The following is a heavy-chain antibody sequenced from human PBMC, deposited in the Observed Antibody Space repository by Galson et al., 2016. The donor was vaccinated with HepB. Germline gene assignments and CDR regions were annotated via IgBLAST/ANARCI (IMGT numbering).Heavy chain of an antibody. V-gene: IGHV3-9*01. CDR1: GLNFDDYA. D-gene: IGHD3-10*01. CDR2: ISWNSAFI. CDR3: AKAQYGSGTFLAIDY. J-gene: IGHJ4*02. Sequence: SLRLSCAAFGLNFDDYAMHWVRQPPGKGLEWVSGISWNSAFIGYADSVRGRFTISRDNAKSSLYLQMNSLRSEDTALYYCAKAQYGSGTFLAIDYWGQGTLVTVSS.